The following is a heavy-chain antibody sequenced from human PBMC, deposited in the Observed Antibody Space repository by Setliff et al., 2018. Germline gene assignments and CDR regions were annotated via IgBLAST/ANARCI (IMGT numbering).Heavy chain of an antibody. J-gene: IGHJ5*02. V-gene: IGHV1-18*01. CDR1: GYTFTSYG. Sequence: GASVKVSCKASGYTFTSYGISWLRQAPGQGLEWMGWISANNGYMVFAQNLQGRIIMTTDTSTSTAYMELKSLRPDDTAVYYCARDRSNIVVVPSGAKFDPWGQGTLVTV. D-gene: IGHD2-2*01. CDR3: ARDRSNIVVVPSGAKFDP. CDR2: ISANNGYM.